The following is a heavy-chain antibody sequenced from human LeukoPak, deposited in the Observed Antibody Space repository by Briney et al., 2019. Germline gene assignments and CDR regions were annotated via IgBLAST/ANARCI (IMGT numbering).Heavy chain of an antibody. CDR1: GITFSSYS. D-gene: IGHD3-16*01. V-gene: IGHV3-21*01. Sequence: GGSLRLSCAGSGITFSSYSMNWVRQAPGKGLEWVSSITSSSNYIYYEDSVKGRFTISRDNAKKSLYLQMNSLRAEDTAVYYCGRARVGDFQNFGMGARGPGTPVP. CDR2: ITSSSNYI. J-gene: IGHJ6*02. CDR3: GRARVGDFQNFGMGA.